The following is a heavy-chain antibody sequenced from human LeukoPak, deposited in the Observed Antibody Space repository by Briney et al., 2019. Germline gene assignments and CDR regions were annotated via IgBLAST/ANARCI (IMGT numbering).Heavy chain of an antibody. CDR1: GYTFTGYY. V-gene: IGHV1-2*06. D-gene: IGHD3-22*01. J-gene: IGHJ4*02. CDR3: ARAPYYYDSSGSTLGY. Sequence: GASVKVSCKASGYTFTGYYMHWVRQAPGQGLEWMGRINPNSGGTNYAQKFQGRVTMTRDTSISTAYMELSRLRSDDTAVYYCARAPYYYDSSGSTLGYWGLGTLVTVSS. CDR2: INPNSGGT.